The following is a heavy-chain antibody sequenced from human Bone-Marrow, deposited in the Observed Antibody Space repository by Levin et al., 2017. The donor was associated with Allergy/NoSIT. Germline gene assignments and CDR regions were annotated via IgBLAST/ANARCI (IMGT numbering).Heavy chain of an antibody. CDR1: GGSISSGGNT. Sequence: SETLSLTCAVSGGSISSGGNTWSWIRQPPGKGLEWIGYIYHSGSTYYNPSLKSRVTISVDRSNNQFSLKLSSVTAADTAVYYCARGRDYDFWSGYHKDVFDIWGQGTMVTVSS. CDR2: IYHSGST. D-gene: IGHD3-3*01. J-gene: IGHJ3*02. V-gene: IGHV4-30-2*01. CDR3: ARGRDYDFWSGYHKDVFDI.